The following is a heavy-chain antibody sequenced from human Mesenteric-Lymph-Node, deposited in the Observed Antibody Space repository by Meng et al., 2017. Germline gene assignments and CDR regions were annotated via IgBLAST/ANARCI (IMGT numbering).Heavy chain of an antibody. J-gene: IGHJ4*02. V-gene: IGHV3-23*01. D-gene: IGHD5-18*01. CDR3: ASSGGYSYTYYFDY. CDR1: GFTFSSYG. CDR2: ISGSGGGT. Sequence: GESLKISCAASGFTFSSYGMSWVRQAPGKGLEWVSGISGSGGGTYDADSVKGRFTISRDNSKNTLYLQMNSLRAEDTAVYYCASSGGYSYTYYFDYWGQGTLVTVSS.